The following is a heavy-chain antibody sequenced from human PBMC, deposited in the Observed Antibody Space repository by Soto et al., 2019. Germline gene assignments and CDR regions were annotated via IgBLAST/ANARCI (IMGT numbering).Heavy chain of an antibody. V-gene: IGHV3-30*18. CDR2: ISYDGSNK. Sequence: GGSLRLSCAASGFTFSSYGMHWVRQAPGKGLEWVAVISYDGSNKYYADSVKGRFTISRDNSKNTLYLQMNSLRAEDTAVYYCAKGSGLRYFDWLSMDVWGKGTTVTVS. D-gene: IGHD3-9*01. J-gene: IGHJ6*04. CDR1: GFTFSSYG. CDR3: AKGSGLRYFDWLSMDV.